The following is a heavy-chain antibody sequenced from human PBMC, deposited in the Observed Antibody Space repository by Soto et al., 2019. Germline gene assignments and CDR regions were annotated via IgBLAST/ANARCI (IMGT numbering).Heavy chain of an antibody. J-gene: IGHJ6*02. CDR1: GYTFTGYY. Sequence: ASEKVSCKASGYTFTGYYMHWVRQAPGQGLEWMGWINPNSGGTNYAQKFQGWVTMTRDTSISTAYMELSRLRSDDTAVYYCARDLGVGATTGYYYYGMDVWGQGTTVTVSS. CDR3: ARDLGVGATTGYYYYGMDV. CDR2: INPNSGGT. V-gene: IGHV1-2*04. D-gene: IGHD1-26*01.